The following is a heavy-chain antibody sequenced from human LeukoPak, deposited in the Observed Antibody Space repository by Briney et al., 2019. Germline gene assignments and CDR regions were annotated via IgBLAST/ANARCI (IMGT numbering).Heavy chain of an antibody. J-gene: IGHJ6*03. Sequence: SVKVSCKASGGTFSSYVISWVRQAPGQGLEWMGGIIPIFGTTNYAQKFQDRVTITADKSTSTAYMELSSLRSEDTAVYYCARVVGLTGYSSSWYSGYYYYMDVWGKGTTVTVSS. CDR2: IIPIFGTT. D-gene: IGHD6-13*01. CDR3: ARVVGLTGYSSSWYSGYYYYMDV. CDR1: GGTFSSYV. V-gene: IGHV1-69*06.